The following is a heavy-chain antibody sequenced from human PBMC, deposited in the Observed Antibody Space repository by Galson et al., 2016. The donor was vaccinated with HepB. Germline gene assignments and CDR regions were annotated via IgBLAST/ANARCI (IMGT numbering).Heavy chain of an antibody. CDR3: ARGYCGGGRCYFDEGNWFEP. D-gene: IGHD2-15*01. CDR1: GGSISSSTW. Sequence: SETLSLTCTVSGGSISSSTWWSWVRQPPGKGLEWIGEIYQSGSTNYNPSLKSRVTISVDKSKNQFSLKLSSVTAADTAVYYCARGYCGGGRCYFDEGNWFEPWGQGTPVTVS. CDR2: IYQSGST. J-gene: IGHJ5*02. V-gene: IGHV4-4*02.